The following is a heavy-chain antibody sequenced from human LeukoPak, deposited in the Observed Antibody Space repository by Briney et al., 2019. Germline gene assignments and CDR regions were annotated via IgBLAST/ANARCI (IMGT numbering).Heavy chain of an antibody. CDR3: ARGTGSGGSCYPDYYYMDV. J-gene: IGHJ6*03. Sequence: ASVKVSCKASGYTFTSYDINWVRQATGQGLEWMGWMNPNSGNTGYAQKFQGRVTITRNTSISTAYMELSSLRSEDTAVYYCARGTGSGGSCYPDYYYMDVWGKGTTVTVSS. CDR1: GYTFTSYD. V-gene: IGHV1-8*03. CDR2: MNPNSGNT. D-gene: IGHD2-15*01.